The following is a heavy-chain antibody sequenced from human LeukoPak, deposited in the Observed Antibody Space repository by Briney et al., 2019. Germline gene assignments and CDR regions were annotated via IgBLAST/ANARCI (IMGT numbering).Heavy chain of an antibody. J-gene: IGHJ4*02. CDR1: GGSISSYY. Sequence: SETLSLTCTVSGGSISSYYWSWIRQPPGKGLEWIGYIYYSGSTNYNPSPKSRVTISVDTSKNQFSLKLSSVTAADTAVYYCARGYSYGYDYFDYWGQGTLVTVSS. CDR2: IYYSGST. V-gene: IGHV4-59*01. CDR3: ARGYSYGYDYFDY. D-gene: IGHD5-18*01.